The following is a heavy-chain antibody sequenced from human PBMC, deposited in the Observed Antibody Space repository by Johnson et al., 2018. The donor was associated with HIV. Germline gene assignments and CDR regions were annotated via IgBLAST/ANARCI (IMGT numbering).Heavy chain of an antibody. D-gene: IGHD3-10*01. V-gene: IGHV3-33*08. Sequence: QMQLVESGGGLVQPGGSLRLSCAASGFTVSSNYMSWVRQAPGKGLEWVAVIWYDGSNKYYADSVKGRFTISRDNDKNTLYLQMNSLRAEDTAVYYCASTGSGSDDAFDIWGQGTMVTVSS. J-gene: IGHJ3*02. CDR2: IWYDGSNK. CDR3: ASTGSGSDDAFDI. CDR1: GFTVSSNY.